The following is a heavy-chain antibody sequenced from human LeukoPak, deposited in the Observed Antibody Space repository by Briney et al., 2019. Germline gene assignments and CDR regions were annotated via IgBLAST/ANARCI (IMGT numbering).Heavy chain of an antibody. V-gene: IGHV3-53*01. CDR1: GFTVSSNY. Sequence: GGSLRLSCAASGFTVSSNYMSWVRQPPGKGLEWVSVIYSGGSTYYADSVKGRLTISRDNSKNTLYLQMNSLRAEDTAVYYCARGRSSWYYFDYWGQGTLVTVSS. CDR2: IYSGGST. J-gene: IGHJ4*02. D-gene: IGHD6-13*01. CDR3: ARGRSSWYYFDY.